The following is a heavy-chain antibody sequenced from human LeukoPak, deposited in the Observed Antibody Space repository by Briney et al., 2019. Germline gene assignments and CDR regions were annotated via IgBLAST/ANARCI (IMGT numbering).Heavy chain of an antibody. CDR2: IYYSGST. CDR3: ATSSSGYKFDY. J-gene: IGHJ4*02. V-gene: IGHV4-59*01. Sequence: SETLTLTCTVSGGSISSYYWSWIRQPPGKGLEWIGYIYYSGSTNYNPSLKSRVTISVDTSKNQFSLKLSSETAADTAVYYCATSSSGYKFDYWGQGTLVTVSP. CDR1: GGSISSYY. D-gene: IGHD6-6*01.